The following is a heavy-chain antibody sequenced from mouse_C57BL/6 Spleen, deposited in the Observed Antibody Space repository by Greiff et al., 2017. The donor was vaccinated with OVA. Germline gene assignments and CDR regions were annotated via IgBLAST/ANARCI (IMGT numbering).Heavy chain of an antibody. CDR1: GYTFTSYW. J-gene: IGHJ2*01. CDR2: IHPNSGST. D-gene: IGHD2-4*01. V-gene: IGHV1-64*01. Sequence: QVQLQQPGAELVKPGASVKLSCKASGYTFTSYWMHWVKQRPGQGLEWIGMIHPNSGSTNYNEKFKSKATLPVDKSSSTAYMQLSSLPYEDSAAYYCARRDYDWFDYWGQGTTLTVSS. CDR3: ARRDYDWFDY.